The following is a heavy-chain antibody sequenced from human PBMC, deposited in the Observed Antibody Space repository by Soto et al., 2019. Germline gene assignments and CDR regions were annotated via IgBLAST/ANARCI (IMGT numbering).Heavy chain of an antibody. J-gene: IGHJ4*02. CDR3: SRERGKAAAVHFDY. V-gene: IGHV3-74*01. CDR2: INSDGSST. CDR1: GFTFSSYW. Sequence: EVQLVESGGGLVQPGGSLRLSCAASGFTFSSYWMHWVRQAPGKGLVWVSRINSDGSSTSYADSVKGRFTISRDNAKNTLYPQMNSLSAEDTAVYYCSRERGKAAAVHFDYWGQGTLVTVSS. D-gene: IGHD6-13*01.